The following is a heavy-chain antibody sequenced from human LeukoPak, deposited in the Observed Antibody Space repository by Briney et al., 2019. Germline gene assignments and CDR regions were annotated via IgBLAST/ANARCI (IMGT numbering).Heavy chain of an antibody. V-gene: IGHV3-30*04. D-gene: IGHD6-19*01. J-gene: IGHJ2*01. Sequence: PGRSLRLSCAASGFTFSSYAMHWVRQAPGKGLEWVAVISYDGSNKYYADSVKGRFTISRDNAKNSLYLQMNSLRAEDTAVYYCARAGPRGSSGWSHWYFDLWGRGTLVTVSS. CDR1: GFTFSSYA. CDR2: ISYDGSNK. CDR3: ARAGPRGSSGWSHWYFDL.